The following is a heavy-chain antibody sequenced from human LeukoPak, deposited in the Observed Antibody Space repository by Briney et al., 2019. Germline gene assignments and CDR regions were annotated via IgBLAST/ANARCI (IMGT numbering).Heavy chain of an antibody. CDR3: ARVVVEDLYFDWLLIGGHFDY. D-gene: IGHD3-9*01. V-gene: IGHV4-39*07. J-gene: IGHJ4*02. CDR2: IYYSGST. CDR1: GGSISSSSYY. Sequence: SETLSLTCTVSGGSISSSSYYWGWIRQPPGKGLEWIGSIYYSGSTYYNPSLKSRVTISVDTSKNQFSLKLSSVTAADTAVYYCARVVVEDLYFDWLLIGGHFDYWGQGTLVTLSS.